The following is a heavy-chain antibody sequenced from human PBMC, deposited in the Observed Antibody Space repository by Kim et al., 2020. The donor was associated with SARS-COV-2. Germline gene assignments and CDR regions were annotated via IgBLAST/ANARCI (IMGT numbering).Heavy chain of an antibody. Sequence: GGSLRLSCAASGFNFNDHGMHWVRQAPGKGLEWVAVIWYDASFKYYGDSVKGRFTITRDNSKNMVYLQMNSLRAEDTAVYYSARDSGSSVYYFDYWGQG. V-gene: IGHV3-33*01. CDR1: GFNFNDHG. D-gene: IGHD6-19*01. CDR2: IWYDASFK. J-gene: IGHJ4*02. CDR3: ARDSGSSVYYFDY.